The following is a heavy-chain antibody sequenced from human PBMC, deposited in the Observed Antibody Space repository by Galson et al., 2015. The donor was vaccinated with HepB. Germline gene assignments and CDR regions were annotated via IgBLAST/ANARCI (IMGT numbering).Heavy chain of an antibody. CDR2: ISYDGSNK. D-gene: IGHD1-26*01. CDR3: ASTGSRGY. V-gene: IGHV3-30-3*01. CDR1: GFTFSSYA. Sequence: SLRLSCAASGFTFSSYAMHWVRQAPGKGLEWVAVISYDGSNKYYADSVKGRFTISRDNSKNTLYLQMNSLRAEDTAVYYCASTGSRGYWGQGTLVTVSS. J-gene: IGHJ4*02.